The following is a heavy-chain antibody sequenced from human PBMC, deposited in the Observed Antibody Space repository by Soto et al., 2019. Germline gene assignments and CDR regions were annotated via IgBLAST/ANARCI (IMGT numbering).Heavy chain of an antibody. J-gene: IGHJ6*02. CDR1: GFTVSSNY. CDR3: ARESNLAARHYGMDV. CDR2: IYSGGST. D-gene: IGHD6-6*01. Sequence: PGGSLRLSCAASGFTVSSNYMSWVRQAPGKGLEWVSVIYSGGSTYYADSVKGRFTISRDNSKNTLYLQMNSLRAEDTAVYYCARESNLAARHYGMDVWGQGTTVTVSS. V-gene: IGHV3-53*01.